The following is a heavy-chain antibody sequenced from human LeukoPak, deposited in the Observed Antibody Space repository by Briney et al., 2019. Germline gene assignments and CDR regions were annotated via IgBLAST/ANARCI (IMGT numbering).Heavy chain of an antibody. D-gene: IGHD3-22*01. V-gene: IGHV4-59*01. CDR2: IYYSGST. J-gene: IGHJ4*02. CDR1: GGSISSYY. Sequence: SETLSLTCTVSGGSISSYYWSWIRQPPGKGLEWIGYIYYSGSTNYNPSLKSRVTISVDTSKNQFSLKLSSATAADTAVYYCARDGNYDMGYFDYWGQGTLVTVSS. CDR3: ARDGNYDMGYFDY.